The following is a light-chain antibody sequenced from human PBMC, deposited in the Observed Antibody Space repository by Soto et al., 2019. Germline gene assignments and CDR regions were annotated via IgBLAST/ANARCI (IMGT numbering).Light chain of an antibody. CDR1: QFLSSY. CDR2: GAS. V-gene: IGKV3-20*01. Sequence: ELVLTQSPGTLSLHPGARATHSCRASQFLSSYLAWYQQKPGQAPRLLIYGASSRATGIPDRFSGSGSGTDFILTIYRLEPEDFAVYYCQQYGRSPWTFGQGTKVDIK. CDR3: QQYGRSPWT. J-gene: IGKJ1*01.